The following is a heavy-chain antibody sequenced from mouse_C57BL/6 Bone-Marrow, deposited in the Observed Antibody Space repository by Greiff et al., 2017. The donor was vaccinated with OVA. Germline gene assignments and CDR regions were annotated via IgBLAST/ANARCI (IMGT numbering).Heavy chain of an antibody. V-gene: IGHV5-6*01. Sequence: VHVKQSGGDLVKPGGSLPLSCAASGFTFSSYGMSWVRQTPDKRLEWVATISSGGSYTYYPDSVKGRFTISRDNAKNTLYLQMSSLKSEDTAMYYCARQGSGTSYYIDDWGQGTTLTVSS. J-gene: IGHJ2*01. D-gene: IGHD3-1*01. CDR3: ARQGSGTSYYIDD. CDR2: ISSGGSYT. CDR1: GFTFSSYG.